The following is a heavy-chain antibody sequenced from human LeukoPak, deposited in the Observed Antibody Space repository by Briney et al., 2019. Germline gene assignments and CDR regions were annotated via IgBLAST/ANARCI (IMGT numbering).Heavy chain of an antibody. Sequence: ASVNVSCKASGGTFSSYAISWVRQAPGQGLEWMGGITPIFGTANYAQKFQGRVTITTDESTSTAYMELSSLRSEDTAVYYCARVLTYYDSSGYPTYYFDYWGQGTLVTVSS. V-gene: IGHV1-69*05. CDR2: ITPIFGTA. J-gene: IGHJ4*02. CDR1: GGTFSSYA. CDR3: ARVLTYYDSSGYPTYYFDY. D-gene: IGHD3-22*01.